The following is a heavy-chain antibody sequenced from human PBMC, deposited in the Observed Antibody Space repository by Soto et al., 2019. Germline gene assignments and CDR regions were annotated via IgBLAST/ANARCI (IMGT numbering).Heavy chain of an antibody. D-gene: IGHD3-3*01. CDR3: ASPTREWLPPARDYYYGMDV. CDR1: GGTFSSYA. J-gene: IGHJ6*02. CDR2: IVPICGTA. V-gene: IGHV1-69*06. Sequence: QVQLVQSGAEVKKPGSSVKVSCKASGGTFSSYAISWVRQAPGQGLEWRGGIVPICGTANYAQKFQGRVPIPADKSTSTAYMELSSLRSEDTAVYYCASPTREWLPPARDYYYGMDVWGQGTTVTVSS.